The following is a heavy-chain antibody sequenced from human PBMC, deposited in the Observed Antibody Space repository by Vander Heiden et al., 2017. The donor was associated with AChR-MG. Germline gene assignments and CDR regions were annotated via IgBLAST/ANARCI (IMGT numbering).Heavy chain of an antibody. CDR1: GYTFTSYD. Sequence: VQLVQSGAEVKTPGASVKVSCKASGYTFTSYDINWVRRATGQGLEGRGWMKPNSSNTGYAQKFQGRVTMTRNTTISTAYMAVSSLRSEETAVYDCARVGSGSWYVYGMDVWGEGTTVTVSS. CDR2: MKPNSSNT. D-gene: IGHD6-13*01. J-gene: IGHJ6*04. CDR3: ARVGSGSWYVYGMDV. V-gene: IGHV1-8*01.